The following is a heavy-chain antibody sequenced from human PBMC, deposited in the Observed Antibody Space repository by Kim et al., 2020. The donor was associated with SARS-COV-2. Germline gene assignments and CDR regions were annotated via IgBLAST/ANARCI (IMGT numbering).Heavy chain of an antibody. CDR1: GGSFSGYY. J-gene: IGHJ4*02. Sequence: SETLSLTCAVYGGSFSGYYWSWIRQPPGKGLEWIGEINHSGSTNYNPSLKSRVTISVDTSKNQFSLMLSSVTAADTAVYYCARGWSGYSYGYDYWGQGTLVTVSS. V-gene: IGHV4-34*01. CDR2: INHSGST. CDR3: ARGWSGYSYGYDY. D-gene: IGHD5-18*01.